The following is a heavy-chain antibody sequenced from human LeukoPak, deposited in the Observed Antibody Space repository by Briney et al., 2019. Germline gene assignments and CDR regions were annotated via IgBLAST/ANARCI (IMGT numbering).Heavy chain of an antibody. CDR2: IYTSATT. CDR1: GGSMSSYY. V-gene: IGHV4-4*09. J-gene: IGHJ4*02. D-gene: IGHD1-7*01. CDR3: ARHALLGNYVPFDY. Sequence: SETLSLTCSVSGGSMSSYYWIYIRQPPGKALEWIAYIYTSATTNYTPSLKSRVTISVHTSKNQFSLKLSSVTAADTAVYYCARHALLGNYVPFDYWGQGTLVTVSS.